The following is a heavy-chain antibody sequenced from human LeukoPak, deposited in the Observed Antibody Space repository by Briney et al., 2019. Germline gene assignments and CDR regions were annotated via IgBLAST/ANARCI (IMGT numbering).Heavy chain of an antibody. J-gene: IGHJ4*02. CDR1: GFTFSSYS. V-gene: IGHV3-48*01. Sequence: GGSLRLSCAASGFTFSSYSMNWVRQAPGKGLEWVSYISSSSSTIYYADSVKGRFTISRDNSKNTLYLQMNSLRAEDTAVYYCASPTYYYDSSGYYSPNFDYWGQGTLVTVSS. CDR2: ISSSSSTI. CDR3: ASPTYYYDSSGYYSPNFDY. D-gene: IGHD3-22*01.